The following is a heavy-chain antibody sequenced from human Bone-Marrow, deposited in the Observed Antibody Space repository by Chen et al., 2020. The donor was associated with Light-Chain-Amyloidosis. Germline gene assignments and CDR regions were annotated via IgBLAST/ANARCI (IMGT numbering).Heavy chain of an antibody. D-gene: IGHD5-12*01. CDR3: ARRRDGYNFDY. J-gene: IGHJ4*02. Sequence: ISWVRQMPGKGLEWMGVIYPDDSDARYSPSFEGQVTISADKSITTAYLQWRSLKASDTAMYYCARRRDGYNFDYWGQGTLVTVSS. CDR2: IYPDDSDA. V-gene: IGHV5-51*01.